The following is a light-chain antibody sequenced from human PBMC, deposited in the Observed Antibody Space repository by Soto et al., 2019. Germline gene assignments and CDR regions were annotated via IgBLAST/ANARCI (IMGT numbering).Light chain of an antibody. CDR3: QSYDSTLSARYV. V-gene: IGLV1-40*01. J-gene: IGLJ1*01. Sequence: QSVLTQPPSVSGAPGQRVTISCTGRSSNIGAGYDVHWYQQRPGTAPKLLIFGNTNRPSGVPDRFSGAKSGTSASLAITGLQAGDEGDYDGQSYDSTLSARYVFGTGTKLTVL. CDR1: SSNIGAGYD. CDR2: GNT.